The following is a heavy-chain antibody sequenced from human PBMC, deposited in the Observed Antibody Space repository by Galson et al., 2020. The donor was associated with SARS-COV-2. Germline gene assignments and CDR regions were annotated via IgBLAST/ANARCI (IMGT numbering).Heavy chain of an antibody. CDR3: ARDGWDHFDRNGYHPNAFDF. Sequence: ASVKVSCKASGYTFTGYYIHWVRQSPGQGLEWMGYISPYSGGTRSAQIFQGRVTMTWDTSISTANMELSSLRYDDTAIYYCARDGWDHFDRNGYHPNAFDFWGRGTMVTVSS. V-gene: IGHV1-2*02. CDR1: GYTFTGYY. J-gene: IGHJ3*01. CDR2: ISPYSGGT. D-gene: IGHD5-18*01.